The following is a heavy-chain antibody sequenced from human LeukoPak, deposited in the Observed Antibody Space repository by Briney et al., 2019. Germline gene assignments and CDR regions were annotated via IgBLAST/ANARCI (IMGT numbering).Heavy chain of an antibody. CDR3: ASGNEVTLDGFAI. CDR1: GYTFTSYD. J-gene: IGHJ3*02. CDR2: MNPNSGNT. V-gene: IGHV1-8*01. Sequence: GASVKVSCKASGYTFTSYDINWVRQATGQGLEWMGWMNPNSGNTGYAQKFQGRVTMTEDTSTDTAYMELSSLRSEDTAMYYCASGNEVTLDGFAIWGQGTMVTVSS. D-gene: IGHD2-15*01.